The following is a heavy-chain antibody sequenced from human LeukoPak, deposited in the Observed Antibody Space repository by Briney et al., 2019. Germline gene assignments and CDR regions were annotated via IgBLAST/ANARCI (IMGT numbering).Heavy chain of an antibody. CDR2: IKQDGSEK. CDR1: GFTFSSYW. J-gene: IGHJ4*02. CDR3: ARDAYSSVYYYFDY. Sequence: GGSLRLSCAASGFTFSSYWMSWVRQAPGKGLEWVANIKQDGSEKYYVDSVKGRFTISRDNAKNSLYLQMNSLRAEDTAVYYCARDAYSSVYYYFDYWGQGTLVTVSS. V-gene: IGHV3-7*01. D-gene: IGHD3-22*01.